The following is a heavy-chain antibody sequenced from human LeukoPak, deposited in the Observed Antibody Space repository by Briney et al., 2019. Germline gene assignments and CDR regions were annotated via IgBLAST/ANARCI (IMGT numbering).Heavy chain of an antibody. CDR2: ISSSGRTI. CDR3: ARGSRLDWGPDGYYFDY. D-gene: IGHD3-9*01. J-gene: IGHJ4*02. CDR1: GFTFSSYS. Sequence: PGGSPRLSCATSGFTFSSYSMNWVRQAPGKGLEWLSYISSSGRTIYYADSVKGRFTISRDNAKNSLYLQMNSLRAEDTAVYYCARGSRLDWGPDGYYFDYWGQGTLVTVSS. V-gene: IGHV3-48*01.